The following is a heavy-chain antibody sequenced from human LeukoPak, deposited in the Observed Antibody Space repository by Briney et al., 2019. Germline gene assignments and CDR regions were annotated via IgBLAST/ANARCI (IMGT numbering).Heavy chain of an antibody. D-gene: IGHD1-14*01. V-gene: IGHV3-53*01. CDR1: GFAVGRNY. CDR2: IYSGGAI. CDR3: ARRPGN. Sequence: GGSLRLSCVASGFAVGRNYMSWVRQAPGKGLEWVSLIYSGGAIRYADSVKGRFTISRDSSKNTLFLQMNDLTVDDTARYYCARRPGNWGQGILVTVSS. J-gene: IGHJ1*01.